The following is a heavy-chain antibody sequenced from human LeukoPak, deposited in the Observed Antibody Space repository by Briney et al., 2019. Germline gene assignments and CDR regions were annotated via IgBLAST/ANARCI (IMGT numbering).Heavy chain of an antibody. CDR2: INHSGST. CDR1: GGSFSGYY. CDR3: ARGRIQLWVSPFY. Sequence: SETLSLTCAVYGGSFSGYYWSWIRQPPGKGLEWIGEINHSGSTNYNPSLKSRVTISVDTSKNQFSLKLSSVTAADTAVYYCARGRIQLWVSPFYWGQGTPVTVSS. D-gene: IGHD5-18*01. J-gene: IGHJ4*02. V-gene: IGHV4-34*01.